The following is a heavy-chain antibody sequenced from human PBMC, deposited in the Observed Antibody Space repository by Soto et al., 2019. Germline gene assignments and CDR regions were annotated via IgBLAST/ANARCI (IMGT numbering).Heavy chain of an antibody. V-gene: IGHV4-39*07. CDR3: ASKFGELLADAFDI. Sequence: PSETLSLTCTVSGGSISSTIYYWGWIRQPPGKGLEWIGSIYYSGSTYYNPSLKSRVTISVDTSKNQFSLKMTSVTAADTGVYYCASKFGELLADAFDIWGQGTVVTVSS. D-gene: IGHD3-10*01. CDR1: GGSISSTIYY. J-gene: IGHJ3*02. CDR2: IYYSGST.